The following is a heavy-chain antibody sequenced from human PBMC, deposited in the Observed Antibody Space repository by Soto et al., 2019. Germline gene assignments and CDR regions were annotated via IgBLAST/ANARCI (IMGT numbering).Heavy chain of an antibody. D-gene: IGHD6-13*01. V-gene: IGHV4-59*08. CDR2: IYYSGST. Sequence: SETLSLTCTVPGGSISSYYWSWIRQPPGKGLEWIGYIYYSGSTNYNPSLKSRVTISVDTSKNQFSLKLSSVTAADTAVYYCACTLAAAGRTFDYWGQGTLVTVSS. CDR3: ACTLAAAGRTFDY. CDR1: GGSISSYY. J-gene: IGHJ4*02.